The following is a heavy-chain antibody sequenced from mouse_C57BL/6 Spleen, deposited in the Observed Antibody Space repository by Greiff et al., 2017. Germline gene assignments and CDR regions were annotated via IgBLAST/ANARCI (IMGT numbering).Heavy chain of an antibody. J-gene: IGHJ2*01. Sequence: EVKLQESGGDLVKPGGSLKLSCAASGFTFSSYGMSWVRQTPDKRLEWVATISSGGSYTYYPDSVKGRFTISRDNAKNTLYLQMSSLKSEDTAMYYWARQEGYYFDYWGQGTTLTVSS. V-gene: IGHV5-6*01. CDR3: ARQEGYYFDY. CDR2: ISSGGSYT. CDR1: GFTFSSYG.